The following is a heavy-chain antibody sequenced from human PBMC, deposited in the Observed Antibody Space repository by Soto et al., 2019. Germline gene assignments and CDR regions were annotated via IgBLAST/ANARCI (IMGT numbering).Heavy chain of an antibody. CDR1: ELTFSTYP. Sequence: GGSLRLSCGAFELTFSTYPMSWARQPPGKGLKWVSVISGSGGSTYYADSVKGRFTISRDNSKNTLYLQMNSLRAEDTAVYYCAKDHVVVVPAAVTKHYYYYGMDVWGQGTTVTVSS. CDR3: AKDHVVVVPAAVTKHYYYYGMDV. J-gene: IGHJ6*02. CDR2: ISGSGGST. D-gene: IGHD2-2*01. V-gene: IGHV3-23*01.